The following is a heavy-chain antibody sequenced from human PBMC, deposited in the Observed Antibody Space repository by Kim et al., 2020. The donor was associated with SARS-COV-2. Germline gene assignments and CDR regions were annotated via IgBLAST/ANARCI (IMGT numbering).Heavy chain of an antibody. D-gene: IGHD2-15*01. CDR2: IWYDGSNK. V-gene: IGHV3-33*01. Sequence: GGSLRLSCAASGFTFSSYGMHWVRQAPGKGLEWVAVIWYDGSNKYYADSVKGRFTISRDNSKNTLYLQMNSLRAEDTAVYYCAIGYCSGGSCYSAPNYYGMDVWGQGTTVTVSS. CDR1: GFTFSSYG. CDR3: AIGYCSGGSCYSAPNYYGMDV. J-gene: IGHJ6*02.